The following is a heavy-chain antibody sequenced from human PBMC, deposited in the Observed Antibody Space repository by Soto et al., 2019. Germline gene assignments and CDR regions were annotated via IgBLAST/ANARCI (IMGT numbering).Heavy chain of an antibody. CDR3: ARGLFVTSQWSGYYYYYYMDV. CDR1: GYTFTSYD. D-gene: IGHD3-3*01. CDR2: MNPNSGNT. V-gene: IGHV1-8*01. Sequence: QVQLVQSGAEVKKPGASVKVSCKASGYTFTSYDINWVRQATGQGLEWMGWMNPNSGNTGYAQKFQGRVTMTRNTSISTAYMELSSLRSEDTAVYYCARGLFVTSQWSGYYYYYYMDVWGKGTTVTVSS. J-gene: IGHJ6*03.